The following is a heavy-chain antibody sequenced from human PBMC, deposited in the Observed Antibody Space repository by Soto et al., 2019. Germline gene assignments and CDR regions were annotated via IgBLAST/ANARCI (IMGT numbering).Heavy chain of an antibody. CDR1: GFDFKTYG. CDR3: VRTACVINNCSYRGVR. D-gene: IGHD3-10*01. V-gene: IGHV3-33*01. Sequence: QGHLVESGGGVVQPGRSLRLSCVASGFDFKTYGMHWVRQAPGKGLEWVAVIGFDGTNIHYSDSVRGRFSISRDNSENTVALQMNSLRVEDTALYYCVRTACVINNCSYRGVRWGKGTLVTV. J-gene: IGHJ4*02. CDR2: IGFDGTNI.